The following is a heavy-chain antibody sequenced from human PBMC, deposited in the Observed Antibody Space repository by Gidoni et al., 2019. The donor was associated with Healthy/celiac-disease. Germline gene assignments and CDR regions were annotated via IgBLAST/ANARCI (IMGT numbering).Heavy chain of an antibody. CDR1: GGSVSGYY. D-gene: IGHD3-3*01. V-gene: IGHV4-34*01. CDR3: ARVRRFLEWLLYSTYFDY. J-gene: IGHJ4*02. CDR2: INHSGST. Sequence: VQLQHWGAGLLKPSETLSLTCAVYGGSVSGYYWSWIRQPPGKGLSWIGEINHSGSTNYNPSLKSRVTISVDTSKNQFSLNLSSVTAADTAVYYCARVRRFLEWLLYSTYFDYWGQGTLVTVSS.